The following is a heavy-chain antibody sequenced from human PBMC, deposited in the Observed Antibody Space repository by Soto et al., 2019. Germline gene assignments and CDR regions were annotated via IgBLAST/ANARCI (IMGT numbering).Heavy chain of an antibody. CDR3: ARRKRYDSSGYYDY. V-gene: IGHV1-2*04. CDR1: GYTFTGYY. D-gene: IGHD3-22*01. CDR2: INPNSGGT. J-gene: IGHJ4*02. Sequence: ASVKVSCKASGYTFTGYYMHWVRQAPGHGLEWMGWINPNSGGTNYAQKFQGWVTMTRDTSISTAYMELSRLRSDDTAVYYCARRKRYDSSGYYDYWGQGTLVTVSS.